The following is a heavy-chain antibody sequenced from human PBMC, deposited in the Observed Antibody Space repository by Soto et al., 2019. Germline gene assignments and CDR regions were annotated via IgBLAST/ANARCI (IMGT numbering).Heavy chain of an antibody. J-gene: IGHJ5*02. CDR1: GYTFTSYG. CDR2: ISAYNGNT. D-gene: IGHD6-13*01. Sequence: QVQLVQSGAEVKKPGASVKVSCKASGYTFTSYGISWVRQAPGQGLEWMGWISAYNGNTNYAQKFQGRVTITADKSTSTAYMELSSLRSEDTAVYYCARGPGIAWWGSWGQGTLVTVSS. CDR3: ARGPGIAWWGS. V-gene: IGHV1-18*01.